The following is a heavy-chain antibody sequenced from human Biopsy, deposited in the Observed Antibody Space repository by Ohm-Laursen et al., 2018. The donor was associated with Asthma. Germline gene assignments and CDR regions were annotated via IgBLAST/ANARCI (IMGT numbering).Heavy chain of an antibody. V-gene: IGHV4-39*01. CDR2: IYYSGTT. Sequence: SDTLSLTCSLSSGSGGYMRSGNYYWGWIRQPPGKGLERIGSIYYSGTTYYNPSLESRVTVSADTSKNQFSRKLTSVTAADTAVYYCVRGSSSWHHGPFHYYYGLDVWGQGTTANVS. CDR1: SGSGGYMRSGNYY. D-gene: IGHD6-13*01. J-gene: IGHJ6*02. CDR3: VRGSSSWHHGPFHYYYGLDV.